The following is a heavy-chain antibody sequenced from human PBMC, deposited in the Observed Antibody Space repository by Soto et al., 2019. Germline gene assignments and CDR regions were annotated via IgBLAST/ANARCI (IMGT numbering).Heavy chain of an antibody. D-gene: IGHD1-20*01. CDR2: MNPNSGNT. CDR1: GYTFTSYD. V-gene: IGHV1-8*01. J-gene: IGHJ4*02. Sequence: ASVKVSGVASGYTFTSYDINWGGQATGQGLEWMGWMNPNSGNTGDAQKFQGRVTMTRNTSISTAHMELSSLRSEATAVYYCARGGRYNWNQDWGQGTRVTVSS. CDR3: ARGGRYNWNQD.